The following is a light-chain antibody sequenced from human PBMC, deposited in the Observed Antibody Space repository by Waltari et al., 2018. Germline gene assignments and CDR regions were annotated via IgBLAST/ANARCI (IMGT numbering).Light chain of an antibody. CDR3: SSYTSSSTFV. Sequence: WYQQNPGKAPKLMSYDVSKRPSGVSNRFSGSKSGNTASLTISGLQAEDEADYYCSSYTSSSTFVFGGGTKLTVL. CDR2: DVS. J-gene: IGLJ3*02. V-gene: IGLV2-14*04.